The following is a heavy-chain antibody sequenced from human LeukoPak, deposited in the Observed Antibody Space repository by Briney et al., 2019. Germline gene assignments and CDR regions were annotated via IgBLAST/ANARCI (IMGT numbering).Heavy chain of an antibody. D-gene: IGHD4-17*01. J-gene: IGHJ4*02. CDR3: ARGTHGDYYDY. V-gene: IGHV4-34*01. CDR2: INHSGST. CDR1: GGSFSGYC. Sequence: PSETLSLTCAVYGGSFSGYCWSWIRQPPGKGLEWIGEINHSGSTNYNPSLKSRVTISVDTSKNQFSLKLSSVTAADTAVYYCARGTHGDYYDYWGQGTLVTVSS.